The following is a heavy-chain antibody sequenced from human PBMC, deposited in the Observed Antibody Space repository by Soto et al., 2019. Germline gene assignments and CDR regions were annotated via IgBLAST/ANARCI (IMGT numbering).Heavy chain of an antibody. CDR3: ARRRDGYNYYYFYGMDV. CDR2: IDPSDSYT. CDR1: GYSFTSYW. Sequence: GESLKISCQGSGYSFTSYWISWVRPMPGKGLEWMGRIDPSDSYTNYSPSFQGHVTNSADKSISTAYLQWSSLKASDTAMYYCARRRDGYNYYYFYGMDVWGQGTTVTVSS. D-gene: IGHD5-12*01. J-gene: IGHJ6*02. V-gene: IGHV5-10-1*01.